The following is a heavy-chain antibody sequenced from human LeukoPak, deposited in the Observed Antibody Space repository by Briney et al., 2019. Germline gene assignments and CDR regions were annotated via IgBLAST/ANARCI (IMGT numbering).Heavy chain of an antibody. Sequence: GGSPRLSCAASGFTFSSYAMSWVRQAPGKGLEWVSAISGSGGSTYYTDSVKGRFSISRDNYRNTLYLQMSSLRAEDTAVYYCARDPNGDYVGAFDFQRWGQGTLVTVSS. CDR1: GFTFSSYA. CDR2: ISGSGGST. J-gene: IGHJ1*01. D-gene: IGHD4-17*01. V-gene: IGHV3-23*01. CDR3: ARDPNGDYVGAFDFQR.